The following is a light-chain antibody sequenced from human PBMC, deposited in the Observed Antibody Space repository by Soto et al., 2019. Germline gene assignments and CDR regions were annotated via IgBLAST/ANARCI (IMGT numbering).Light chain of an antibody. CDR2: DAS. CDR1: QSVSSY. CDR3: EQCSNWLT. J-gene: IGKJ4*01. V-gene: IGKV3-11*01. Sequence: EIVLTQSPATLSLSPGERATLSCRASQSVSSYLAWYQQKPGQAPRLRIYDASNRASGIPARFSGSGSGTDFTLTISILKTEDFAVYYGEQCSNWLTFGGGTKVEIK.